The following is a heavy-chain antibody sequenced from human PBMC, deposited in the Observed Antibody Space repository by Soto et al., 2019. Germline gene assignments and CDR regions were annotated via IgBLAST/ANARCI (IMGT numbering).Heavy chain of an antibody. D-gene: IGHD5-18*01. V-gene: IGHV1-18*01. Sequence: ASVKVSCKASGYTFTSYGISWVRQAPGQGLEWMGWISAYNGNTNYAQKLQGRVTMTTDTSTSTAYMELRSLRSDDTAVYYCARGPRNTAMASRDDYWGQGTLVTVSS. CDR2: ISAYNGNT. CDR3: ARGPRNTAMASRDDY. J-gene: IGHJ4*02. CDR1: GYTFTSYG.